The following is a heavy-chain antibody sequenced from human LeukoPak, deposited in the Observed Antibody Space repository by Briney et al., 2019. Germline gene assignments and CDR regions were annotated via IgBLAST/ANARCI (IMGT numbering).Heavy chain of an antibody. CDR3: ARDYVRGPGSNWFDP. Sequence: SVKVSCKASGGTFSSYAISWARQAPGQGLEWMGGIIPIFGTANYAQKFQGRVTITADKSTSTAYMELSSLRSEDTAVYYCARDYVRGPGSNWFDPWGQGALVTVSS. J-gene: IGHJ5*02. CDR2: IIPIFGTA. D-gene: IGHD3-16*01. CDR1: GGTFSSYA. V-gene: IGHV1-69*06.